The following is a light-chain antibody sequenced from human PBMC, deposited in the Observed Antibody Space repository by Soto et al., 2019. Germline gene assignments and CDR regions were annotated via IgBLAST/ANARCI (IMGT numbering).Light chain of an antibody. Sequence: EIVLTQSPATLYLSPGDSATLSCRASQSVYLYVAWYQQKQGQAPRLLIYDALKRATGTPDRFSGSGSGTDFTLTIIRLEPEDFAVYYCQQRSNWPPITFGPGTKVDLK. CDR1: QSVYLY. CDR3: QQRSNWPPIT. V-gene: IGKV3-11*01. J-gene: IGKJ3*01. CDR2: DAL.